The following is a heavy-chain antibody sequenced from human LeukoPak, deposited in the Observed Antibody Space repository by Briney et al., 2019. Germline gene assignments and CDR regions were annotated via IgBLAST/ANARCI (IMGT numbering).Heavy chain of an antibody. J-gene: IGHJ3*02. Sequence: SQTLSLTCTVSGGSISSGGYYWSWIRQHPGKGLEWIGYIYYSGSTYYNPSLKSRVTISVDTSKNQFSLKLSSVTAADTAVYYCARGPALLRFEDAFDIWGQGTMVTVSS. V-gene: IGHV4-31*03. CDR3: ARGPALLRFEDAFDI. CDR2: IYYSGST. CDR1: GGSISSGGYY. D-gene: IGHD3-10*01.